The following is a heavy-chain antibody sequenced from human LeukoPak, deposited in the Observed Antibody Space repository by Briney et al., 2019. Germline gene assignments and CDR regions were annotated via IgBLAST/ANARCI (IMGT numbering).Heavy chain of an antibody. Sequence: PGGSLRLSCAASGFTFSSYGMHWVRQAPGKGLEWVAVISYDGSNKYYADSVKGRFTISRDNSKNTLYLQMNSLRAEDTAVYYCAKDLLKYGGYSGYDSWGQGTLVTVSS. J-gene: IGHJ5*02. CDR2: ISYDGSNK. D-gene: IGHD5-12*01. V-gene: IGHV3-30*18. CDR1: GFTFSSYG. CDR3: AKDLLKYGGYSGYDS.